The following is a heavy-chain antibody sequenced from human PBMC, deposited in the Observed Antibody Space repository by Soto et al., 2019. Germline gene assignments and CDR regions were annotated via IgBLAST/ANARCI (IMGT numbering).Heavy chain of an antibody. CDR2: ISGSGGST. V-gene: IGHV3-23*01. Sequence: EVQLLESGGGLVQPGGSLRLSCAASGFTFSSYAMSWVRQAPGKGLEWVSAISGSGGSTYYADSVKGRFTISRDNSKNTLCLQMNSLRAEDTAVYYCAKVITIFGVVNAFDYWGQGTLVTVSS. CDR1: GFTFSSYA. CDR3: AKVITIFGVVNAFDY. D-gene: IGHD3-3*01. J-gene: IGHJ4*02.